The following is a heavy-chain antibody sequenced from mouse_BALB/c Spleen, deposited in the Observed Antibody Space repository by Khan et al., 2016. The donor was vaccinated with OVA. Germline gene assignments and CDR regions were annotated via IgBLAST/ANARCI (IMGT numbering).Heavy chain of an antibody. J-gene: IGHJ3*01. CDR3: TGAGWGGFAY. CDR2: INPGSDGT. D-gene: IGHD3-3*01. V-gene: IGHV1-54*01. CDR1: GYAFTDYL. Sequence: QVQLQQSGAVLVRPGTSVKVSCKASGYAFTDYLIDWIKQRPGQGLEWIGVINPGSDGTNYNEKFKGKATLTADKSSSNAYMQLSTLTADDSAVXFCTGAGWGGFAYWGQGTLVTVSA.